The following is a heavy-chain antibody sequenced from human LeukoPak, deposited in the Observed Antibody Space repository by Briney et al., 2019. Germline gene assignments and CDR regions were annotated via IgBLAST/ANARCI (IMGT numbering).Heavy chain of an antibody. CDR3: ARASRYYYDSTAYAFDI. Sequence: SETLSLTCTVSGGSISSSSYYWGWIRQPPGKGLEWIGSIYYSGSTYYNPSLKSRVTISVDTSKNQFSLKLSSVTAADTAVYYCARASRYYYDSTAYAFDIWGQGTMVTVSS. CDR2: IYYSGST. V-gene: IGHV4-39*07. D-gene: IGHD3-22*01. CDR1: GGSISSSSYY. J-gene: IGHJ3*02.